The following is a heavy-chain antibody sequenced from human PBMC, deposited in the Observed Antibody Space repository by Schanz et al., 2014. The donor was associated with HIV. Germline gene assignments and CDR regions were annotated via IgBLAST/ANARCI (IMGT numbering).Heavy chain of an antibody. CDR1: GATFSGYY. CDR2: IGHDGTYN. D-gene: IGHD7-27*01. CDR3: ARDLRMGKYFDY. V-gene: IGHV3-33*08. Sequence: QVQLQQWGAGLLKSSETLSLTCAVYGATFSGYYWNWVRQTPGKGLEWVSVIGHDGTYNVYTDSVKGRFTVSRDNSKNTLFLSMNNLRADDTAVYYCARDLRMGKYFDYWGQGVLVTVSS. J-gene: IGHJ4*02.